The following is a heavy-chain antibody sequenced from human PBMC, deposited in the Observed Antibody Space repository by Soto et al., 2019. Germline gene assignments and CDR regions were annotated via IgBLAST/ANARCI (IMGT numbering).Heavy chain of an antibody. Sequence: GGYLRLSCAASGFNFKTYAMIWVRQAPGRGLEWVSAISSSGSRTYYADSVKGRFTISRDNSKNALFLEMNSLRAEDTALYYCAKERREVVSGTGDSWGRGTLVTVSS. D-gene: IGHD6-19*01. J-gene: IGHJ4*02. CDR2: ISSSGSRT. V-gene: IGHV3-23*01. CDR3: AKERREVVSGTGDS. CDR1: GFNFKTYA.